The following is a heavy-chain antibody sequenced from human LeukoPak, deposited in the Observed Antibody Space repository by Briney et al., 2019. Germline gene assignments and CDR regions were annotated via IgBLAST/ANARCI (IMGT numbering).Heavy chain of an antibody. CDR3: AREIVRGSGSYSDAFGI. J-gene: IGHJ3*02. Sequence: SETLSLTCTVSGGSISSYYWSWIRQPPGKGLEWIGYIYYSGSTNYNPSLKSRVTISVDTSKNQFSLKLSSVTAADTAVYYCAREIVRGSGSYSDAFGIWGQGTMVTVSS. CDR2: IYYSGST. V-gene: IGHV4-59*01. CDR1: GGSISSYY. D-gene: IGHD3-10*01.